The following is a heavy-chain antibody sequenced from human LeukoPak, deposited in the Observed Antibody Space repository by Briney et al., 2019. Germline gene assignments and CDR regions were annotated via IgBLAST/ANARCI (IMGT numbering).Heavy chain of an antibody. CDR3: ASLYCSRTSCYMDP. J-gene: IGHJ5*02. V-gene: IGHV4-61*01. CDR1: GGSVSRGSYY. D-gene: IGHD2-2*02. CDR2: TYYSGSS. Sequence: SETLSLTCTVSGGSVSRGSYYWSWIRQPPGKGLGWIGYTYYSGSSNYNPSLKSRVTISLDTSKNQFSLNLKSVTAADTAVFYCASLYCSRTSCYMDPWGQGTLVIVSS.